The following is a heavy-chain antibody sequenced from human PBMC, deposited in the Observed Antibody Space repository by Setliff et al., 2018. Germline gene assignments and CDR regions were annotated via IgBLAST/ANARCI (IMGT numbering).Heavy chain of an antibody. CDR1: GVSISSYY. V-gene: IGHV4-39*07. CDR3: ARGRMRGSCSGPSCTYDPFDI. CDR2: IYHSGSS. Sequence: SETLSLTCNVSGVSISSYYWGWIRQPPGKGLEWIGSIYHSGSSYYNPSLRSRVTISVDTSKNQFSLILRSVTAADTAVYYCARGRMRGSCSGPSCTYDPFDIWGQGTPVTVSS. J-gene: IGHJ3*02. D-gene: IGHD2-2*01.